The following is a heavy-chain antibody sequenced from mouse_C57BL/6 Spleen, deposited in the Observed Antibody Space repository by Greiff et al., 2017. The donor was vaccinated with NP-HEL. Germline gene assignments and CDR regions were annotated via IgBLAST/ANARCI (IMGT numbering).Heavy chain of an antibody. V-gene: IGHV1-15*01. Sequence: VQLVESGAELMRPGASVTLSCKASGYTFTDYEMHWVKQTPVHGLEWIGAIDPATGGTAYNQKFKGKAILTADKSSSTAYMELRSLTSEDSAVYYCTRYYSNYLDYAMDYWGQGTSVTVSS. CDR1: GYTFTDYE. CDR2: IDPATGGT. CDR3: TRYYSNYLDYAMDY. D-gene: IGHD2-5*01. J-gene: IGHJ4*01.